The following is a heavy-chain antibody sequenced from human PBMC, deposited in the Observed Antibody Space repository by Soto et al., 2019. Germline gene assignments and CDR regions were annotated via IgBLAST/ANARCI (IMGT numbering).Heavy chain of an antibody. CDR1: GGTFSSYA. D-gene: IGHD3-22*01. J-gene: IGHJ6*02. CDR2: IIPIFGTA. Sequence: QVQLVQSGAEVKKPGSSVKVSCKASGGTFSSYAISWVRQAPGQGLEWMGGIIPIFGTANYAQKFQGRVTITADESTSTAYMELSSLRSEDTVVYYCARDPLDYYDSSGYYYYYGMDVWGQGTTVTVSS. V-gene: IGHV1-69*01. CDR3: ARDPLDYYDSSGYYYYYGMDV.